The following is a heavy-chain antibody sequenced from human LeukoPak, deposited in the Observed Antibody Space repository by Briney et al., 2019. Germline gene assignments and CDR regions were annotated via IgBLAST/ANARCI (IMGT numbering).Heavy chain of an antibody. V-gene: IGHV4-31*03. CDR1: GGSISSGGYY. J-gene: IGHJ4*02. D-gene: IGHD3-22*01. CDR2: IYYSGST. Sequence: SETLSLTCTVSGGSISSGGYYWSWIRQHPGKGLEWTGYIYYSGSTYYNPSLKSRVTISVDTSKNQFSLKLSSVTAADTAVYYCARGLDSSGPTHFDYWGQGTLVTVSS. CDR3: ARGLDSSGPTHFDY.